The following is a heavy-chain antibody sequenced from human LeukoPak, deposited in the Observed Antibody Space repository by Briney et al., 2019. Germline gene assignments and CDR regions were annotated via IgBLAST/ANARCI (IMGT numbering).Heavy chain of an antibody. V-gene: IGHV3-48*01. CDR1: GFTFSSYS. J-gene: IGHJ4*02. Sequence: GGSLRLSCAASGFTFSSYSMNWVRQAPGKGLEWVSYISSSSTIYYADSVKGRFTIPRDNAKNSLYLQMNSLRAEDTAVYYCARDSYGDYSFDYWGQGTLVTVFS. CDR2: ISSSSTI. CDR3: ARDSYGDYSFDY. D-gene: IGHD4-17*01.